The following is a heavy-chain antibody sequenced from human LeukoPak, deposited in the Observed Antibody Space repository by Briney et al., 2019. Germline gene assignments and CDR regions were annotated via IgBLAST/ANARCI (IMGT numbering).Heavy chain of an antibody. CDR1: GFTFTNYA. V-gene: IGHV3-23*01. Sequence: GGSLRLSCAASGFTFTNYAMNWVRQAPGKGLEWVSVISGSGDRTFYADSVRGRFNISRVNSKNTLYVQMNSLRAEDTAVYYCAKSFGLHSANVRYAFDVWGQGTMVTVSS. CDR3: AKSFGLHSANVRYAFDV. CDR2: ISGSGDRT. D-gene: IGHD3/OR15-3a*01. J-gene: IGHJ3*01.